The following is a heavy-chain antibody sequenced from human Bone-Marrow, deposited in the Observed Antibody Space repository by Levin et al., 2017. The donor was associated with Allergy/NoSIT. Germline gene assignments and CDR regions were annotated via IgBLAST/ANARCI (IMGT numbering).Heavy chain of an antibody. CDR2: ISTGGLTI. CDR1: GFTFSNYE. Sequence: GGSLRLSCAASGFTFSNYEMNWVRQGPGKGLQWISYISTGGLTIYYADSVKGRFTISRDNDKNSLYLQMNSLRAEDTGTYYCVRFVGRGFVSTRDFWGQGTVVTVSS. V-gene: IGHV3-48*03. CDR3: VRFVGRGFVSTRDF. J-gene: IGHJ4*02. D-gene: IGHD2-15*01.